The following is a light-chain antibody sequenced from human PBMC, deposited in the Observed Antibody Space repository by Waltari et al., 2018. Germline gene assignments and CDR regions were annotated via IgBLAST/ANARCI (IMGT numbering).Light chain of an antibody. CDR1: SSNMGAGYD. Sequence: QSALTQPPSVSGAPGQRVTISCTGSSSNMGAGYDVNWYQQLPGTAPKLLIYGNIYLPSGVPDRSSASKSGTSASLAIIGLQAEDEGSYYCQSFDTSLGVLFGGGTKLTVL. CDR3: QSFDTSLGVL. V-gene: IGLV1-40*01. J-gene: IGLJ2*01. CDR2: GNI.